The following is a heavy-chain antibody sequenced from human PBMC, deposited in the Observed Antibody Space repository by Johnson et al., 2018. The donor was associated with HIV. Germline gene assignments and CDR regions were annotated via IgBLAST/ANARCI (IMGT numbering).Heavy chain of an antibody. CDR2: IKNRVDGGTT. CDR3: VTGALWVGDLYRGRADAFDI. V-gene: IGHV3-15*01. Sequence: VQLVESGGGVVQPGRSLRVSCAASGFSFSTYAMHWVRQAPGRGLEWVGLIKNRVDGGTTHYAAPVRGRFTITRDDTKNTLYLHMNSLKTADTGVYFCVTGALWVGDLYRGRADAFDIWGRGTMVTVSS. J-gene: IGHJ3*02. D-gene: IGHD3-10*01. CDR1: GFSFSTYA.